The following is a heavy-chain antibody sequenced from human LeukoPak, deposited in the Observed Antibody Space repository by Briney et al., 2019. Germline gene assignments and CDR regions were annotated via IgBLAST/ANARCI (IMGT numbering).Heavy chain of an antibody. CDR3: ARGASIMITFGGVIGFDY. Sequence: ASVKVSRKASGYTFTGYYMHRVRQAPGQGLEWMGWINPNSGGTNYAQKFQGRVTMTRDTSISTAYMELSRLRSDDTAVYYCARGASIMITFGGVIGFDYWGQGTLVTVSS. D-gene: IGHD3-16*02. J-gene: IGHJ4*02. CDR1: GYTFTGYY. V-gene: IGHV1-2*02. CDR2: INPNSGGT.